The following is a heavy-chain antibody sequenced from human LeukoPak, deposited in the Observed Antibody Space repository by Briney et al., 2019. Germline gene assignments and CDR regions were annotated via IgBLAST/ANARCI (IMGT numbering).Heavy chain of an antibody. D-gene: IGHD3-16*01. CDR1: GFTFDDYG. V-gene: IGHV3-20*04. J-gene: IGHJ5*02. CDR2: INWNGGST. CDR3: ASQSFARFDP. Sequence: GGSLRLSCAASGFTFDDYGMSWVRQAPGKGLEWVSGINWNGGSTGYADSVKGRFTISRDNARNSLFLQMNSLRVEDTAVYYCASQSFARFDPRGQGTLVTVSS.